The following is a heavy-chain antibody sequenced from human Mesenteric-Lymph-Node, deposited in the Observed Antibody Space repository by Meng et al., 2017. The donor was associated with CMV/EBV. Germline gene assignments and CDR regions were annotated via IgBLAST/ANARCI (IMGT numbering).Heavy chain of an antibody. CDR2: IYHSGST. J-gene: IGHJ4*02. CDR3: ARVRVSDDFWGGYGNYFAY. CDR1: ISSSNW. V-gene: IGHV4-4*02. D-gene: IGHD3-3*01. Sequence: ISSSNWWSWVRQPPGKGLEWIGEIYHSGSTNYNPSLKSRVTISVDKSKNQFSLKLSSVTAADTAVYYCARVRVSDDFWGGYGNYFAYCDQGTLVTVSS.